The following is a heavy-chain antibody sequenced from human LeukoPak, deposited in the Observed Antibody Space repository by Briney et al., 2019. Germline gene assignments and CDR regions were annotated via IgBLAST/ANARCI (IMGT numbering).Heavy chain of an antibody. D-gene: IGHD3-22*01. CDR1: GDSISSNSYY. J-gene: IGHJ3*02. Sequence: SETLSLTCTVSGDSISSNSYYSGWIRQPPGKGLEWIGCVYYSGASYYNPSLKRRVIISVDTSKNQFSLKLSSVTAADTAVFYCARHYYDSSGYYLEGFDIWGQGTMVTVSS. V-gene: IGHV4-39*01. CDR2: VYYSGAS. CDR3: ARHYYDSSGYYLEGFDI.